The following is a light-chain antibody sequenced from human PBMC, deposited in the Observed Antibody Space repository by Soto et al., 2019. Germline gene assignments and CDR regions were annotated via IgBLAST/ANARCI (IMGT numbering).Light chain of an antibody. CDR1: QSVLYSSNNKNY. Sequence: DIVMTQSPDSLAVSLGERATINCKSSQSVLYSSNNKNYLAWYQQKPGQPPKLLIYWASTRESGVPDRFSGSGSGTDFALTISCLQAEDVAVYYCQQYYSTPTFGPGTKVDI. CDR2: WAS. CDR3: QQYYSTPT. J-gene: IGKJ3*01. V-gene: IGKV4-1*01.